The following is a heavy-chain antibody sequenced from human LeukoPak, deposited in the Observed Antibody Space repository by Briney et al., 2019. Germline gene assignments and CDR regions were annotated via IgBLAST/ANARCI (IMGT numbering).Heavy chain of an antibody. CDR1: EYRFTSYW. Sequence: GESLKISCKGSEYRFTSYWIAWVRQMPGKGLEWVGIIYPGDSDTRYSPSFQGQVTISADKSISTAYLQWSSLKASDTAMYYCARERTTVAGTGFDYGGQGTLVTVSS. D-gene: IGHD6-19*01. CDR2: IYPGDSDT. V-gene: IGHV5-51*01. J-gene: IGHJ4*02. CDR3: ARERTTVAGTGFDY.